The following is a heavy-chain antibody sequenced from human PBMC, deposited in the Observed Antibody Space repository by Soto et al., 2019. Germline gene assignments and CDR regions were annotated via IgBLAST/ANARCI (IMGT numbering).Heavy chain of an antibody. V-gene: IGHV3-53*01. Sequence: EVQLVESGGGLIQPGGSLRLSCAVSGFTVSNNYMSWVRQAPGKGLEGVSVIYSGGYTAYGDSVKGRFTISRDNSKNTLYLKTKALGPAAPAVFFWAPHPGGGGYWGQGTLVTVSS. CDR2: IYSGGYT. D-gene: IGHD3-10*01. J-gene: IGHJ4*02. CDR3: APHPGGGGY. CDR1: GFTVSNNY.